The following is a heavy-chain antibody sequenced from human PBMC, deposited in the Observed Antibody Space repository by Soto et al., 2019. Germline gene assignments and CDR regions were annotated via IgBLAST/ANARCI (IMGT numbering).Heavy chain of an antibody. CDR2: IWYDGSNK. Sequence: GGSLRLSCAASGFTFSSYGMHWVRQAPGKGLEWVAVIWYDGSNKYYADSVKGRFTISRDNSKNTLYLQMNSLRAEDTAVYYCARASPPYYYDEWGQGTLVTVSS. CDR3: ARASPPYYYDE. D-gene: IGHD3-22*01. CDR1: GFTFSSYG. V-gene: IGHV3-33*01. J-gene: IGHJ4*02.